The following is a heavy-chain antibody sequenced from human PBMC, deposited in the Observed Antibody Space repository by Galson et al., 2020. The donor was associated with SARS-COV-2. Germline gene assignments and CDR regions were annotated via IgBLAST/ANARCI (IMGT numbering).Heavy chain of an antibody. CDR1: GLTFSSYW. D-gene: IGHD3-22*01. CDR3: ARGVIVDY. Sequence: GGSLRLSCAASGLTFSSYWMSWVRQAPGKGREWVANIKQDGSEKYYVDSVKGRFTISRDNAKNSLYLQMNSLRAEDTAVYYCARGVIVDYWGQGTLVTVSS. J-gene: IGHJ4*02. V-gene: IGHV3-7*01. CDR2: IKQDGSEK.